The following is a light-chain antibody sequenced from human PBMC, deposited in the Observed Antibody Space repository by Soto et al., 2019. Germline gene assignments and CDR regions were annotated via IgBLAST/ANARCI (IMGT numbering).Light chain of an antibody. Sequence: DIQMTQSPSSLSASVGDRVTITCQASQDIRKYLNWYQQKPGRAPKLLIYGAYNLETGVPSRFSGSGYWTDFTFTISSLQPEDIATYYCQHYDHLPPFTFGPGTKVAIK. CDR3: QHYDHLPPFT. J-gene: IGKJ3*01. CDR2: GAY. V-gene: IGKV1-33*01. CDR1: QDIRKY.